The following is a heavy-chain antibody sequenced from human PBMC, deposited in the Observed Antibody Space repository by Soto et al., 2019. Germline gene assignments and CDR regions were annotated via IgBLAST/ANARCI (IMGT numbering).Heavy chain of an antibody. CDR1: GGSFSGYY. D-gene: IGHD1-1*01. CDR3: ARGRVRQFDY. CDR2: INHSGST. V-gene: IGHV4-34*01. J-gene: IGHJ4*02. Sequence: SETLSLTCAVYGGSFSGYYWSWIRQPPGKGLEWIGEINHSGSTNYNPSLKSRVTISVDTSKNQFSLKLSSVTAADTAVYYCARGRVRQFDYWGQGTLVTVSS.